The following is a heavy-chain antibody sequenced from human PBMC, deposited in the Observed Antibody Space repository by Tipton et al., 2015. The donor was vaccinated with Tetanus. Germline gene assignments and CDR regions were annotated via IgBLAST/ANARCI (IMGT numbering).Heavy chain of an antibody. CDR1: GESLSGHF. D-gene: IGHD2-2*02. J-gene: IGHJ4*02. Sequence: TLSLTCAVSGESLSGHFWSWVRQPPEKGLEWIGEITPRGSTSYNPSLKSRLIISADTSKNQFSLRLSSVTAADTAVYYCASYNIPYYFDYWGRGTLVTVSS. V-gene: IGHV4-34*01. CDR2: ITPRGST. CDR3: ASYNIPYYFDY.